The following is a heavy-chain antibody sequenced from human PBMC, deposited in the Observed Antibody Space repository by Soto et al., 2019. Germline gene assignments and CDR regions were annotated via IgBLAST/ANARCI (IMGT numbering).Heavy chain of an antibody. CDR2: IYYSGST. J-gene: IGHJ5*02. CDR1: GGSIRSTTNY. V-gene: IGHV4-39*02. Sequence: QLQLQESGPGLVQPSETLSLNCTVSGGSIRSTTNYWGWIRQPPGKGLQWIGSIYYSGSTYYNPSLQSRVTISVDTSKNHCSLKLNSVTPADTAVYYCARCGGSCSGASCYVSFDPWGQGTRVTVSS. CDR3: ARCGGSCSGASCYVSFDP. D-gene: IGHD2-2*01.